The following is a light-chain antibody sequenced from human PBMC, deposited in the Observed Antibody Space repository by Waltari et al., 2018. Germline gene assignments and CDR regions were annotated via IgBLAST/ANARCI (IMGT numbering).Light chain of an antibody. CDR3: AAWDDSLSGHWV. CDR1: SSNIGSHS. V-gene: IGLV1-47*01. Sequence: QSVLTLPPSASGTPGQRVTTPCSGSSSNIGSHSVYWYQQLPGTAPNLLIFRNNQRPSGVPDRFSGSKSGTSASLAISGLRSEDEAEYYCAAWDDSLSGHWVFGGGTKLTVL. J-gene: IGLJ3*02. CDR2: RNN.